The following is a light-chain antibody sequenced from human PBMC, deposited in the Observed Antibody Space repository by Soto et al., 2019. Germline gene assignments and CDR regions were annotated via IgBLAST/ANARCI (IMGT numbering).Light chain of an antibody. CDR3: SSYSSSSTFYV. Sequence: ALTQPASVSGSPGQSITISCTGTSSDIGGFYYVSWYQHHPGKDPKLMIYQVSNRPSGVSNRFSGSKSGNTASLTISGLQAEDEADYFCSSYSSSSTFYVFGAGTKVTVL. J-gene: IGLJ1*01. CDR1: SSDIGGFYY. CDR2: QVS. V-gene: IGLV2-14*01.